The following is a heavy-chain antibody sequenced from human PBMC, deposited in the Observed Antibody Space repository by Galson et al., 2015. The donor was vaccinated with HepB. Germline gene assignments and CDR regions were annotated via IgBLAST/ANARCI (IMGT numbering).Heavy chain of an antibody. Sequence: LRLSCAASGFTFSSYAMSWVRQAPGKGLEWVSAISGSGGSTYYADSVKGRFTISRDNSKNTLYLQMNSLRAEDTAVYYCASSGYSSGWYGEYYFDYWGQGTLVTVSS. CDR1: GFTFSSYA. CDR2: ISGSGGST. V-gene: IGHV3-23*01. CDR3: ASSGYSSGWYGEYYFDY. J-gene: IGHJ4*02. D-gene: IGHD6-19*01.